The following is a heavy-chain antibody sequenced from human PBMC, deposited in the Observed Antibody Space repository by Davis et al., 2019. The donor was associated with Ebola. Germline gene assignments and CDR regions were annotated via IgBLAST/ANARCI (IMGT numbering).Heavy chain of an antibody. CDR2: IWYDGSNK. Sequence: PGGSLRLSCAASGFTFSSYGMHWVRQAPGKGLEWVAVIWYDGSNKYYADSVKGRFTISRDNAKNSLYLQMNSLRAEDTAVYYCARERGRGYSGYGLGYWGQGTLVTVSS. D-gene: IGHD5-12*01. V-gene: IGHV3-33*01. CDR1: GFTFSSYG. J-gene: IGHJ4*02. CDR3: ARERGRGYSGYGLGY.